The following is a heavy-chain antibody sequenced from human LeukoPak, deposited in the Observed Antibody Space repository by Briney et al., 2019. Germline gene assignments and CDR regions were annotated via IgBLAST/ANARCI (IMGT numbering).Heavy chain of an antibody. Sequence: SETLSLTCAVYGGSFSGYYWSWIRQPPGKGLGWMGEIKLSGSTTYNPSLKSRATISVDTSKNQFSLNLSSVTAADTAVYYCARVGLLWFGELLENDAFDIWGRGTMVTVSS. D-gene: IGHD3-10*01. J-gene: IGHJ3*02. CDR1: GGSFSGYY. V-gene: IGHV4-34*01. CDR2: IKLSGST. CDR3: ARVGLLWFGELLENDAFDI.